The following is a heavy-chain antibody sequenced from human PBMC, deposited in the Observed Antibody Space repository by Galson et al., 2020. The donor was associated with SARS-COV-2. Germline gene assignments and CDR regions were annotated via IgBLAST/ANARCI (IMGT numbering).Heavy chain of an antibody. CDR1: GITASSNY. CDR3: ARSVNLDGGGHFDY. D-gene: IGHD3-16*01. J-gene: IGHJ4*02. CDR2: THPGGDT. Sequence: SCAASGITASSNYLSWVRQAPGKGLEWVSVTHPGGDTNYADTVQGRFTFSRDNSRNTLYLQMNSLRVEDTAVYHCARSVNLDGGGHFDYWGQGTLVTVSS. V-gene: IGHV3-53*01.